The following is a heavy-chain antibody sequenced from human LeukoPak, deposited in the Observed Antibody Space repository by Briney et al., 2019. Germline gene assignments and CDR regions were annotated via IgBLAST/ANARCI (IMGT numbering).Heavy chain of an antibody. CDR2: IYYSGST. Sequence: SETLSLTCTVSGGSISSYYWSWIRQPPGKGLEWIGYIYYSGSTNYNPSLTSRVTISVDTSKNQFSLKLSSVTAADTAVYYCARNYYDFWSGYHTPLGFDPWGQGTLVTVSS. CDR1: GGSISSYY. V-gene: IGHV4-59*01. CDR3: ARNYYDFWSGYHTPLGFDP. J-gene: IGHJ5*02. D-gene: IGHD3-3*01.